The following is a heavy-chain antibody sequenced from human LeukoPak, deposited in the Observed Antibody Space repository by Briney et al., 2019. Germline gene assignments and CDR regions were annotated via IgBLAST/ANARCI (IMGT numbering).Heavy chain of an antibody. CDR1: GGSFSGYY. J-gene: IGHJ4*02. V-gene: IGHV4-34*01. D-gene: IGHD3-22*01. CDR2: INHSGST. CDR3: AKEHRRITMIVVVIQGVSRSPSWLGG. Sequence: SETLSLTCAVYGGSFSGYYWSWIRQPPGKGLEWIGEINHSGSTNYNPSLKSRVTISVDTSKNQFSLKLSSVTAADTAVYYCAKEHRRITMIVVVIQGVSRSPSWLGGWGQGTLVTVSS.